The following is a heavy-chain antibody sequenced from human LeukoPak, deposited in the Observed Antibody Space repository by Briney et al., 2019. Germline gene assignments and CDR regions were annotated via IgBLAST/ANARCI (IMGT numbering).Heavy chain of an antibody. J-gene: IGHJ5*02. Sequence: SETLSLTCTVSGYSISSGYYWGWIRQPPGKGLEWIGSIYHSGSTYYNPSLKSRVTISVDTSKNQFSLKLSSVTAADTAVYYCARDSHYYGSGSYYNLYWFDPWGQGTLVTVSS. D-gene: IGHD3-10*01. CDR1: GYSISSGYY. V-gene: IGHV4-38-2*02. CDR2: IYHSGST. CDR3: ARDSHYYGSGSYYNLYWFDP.